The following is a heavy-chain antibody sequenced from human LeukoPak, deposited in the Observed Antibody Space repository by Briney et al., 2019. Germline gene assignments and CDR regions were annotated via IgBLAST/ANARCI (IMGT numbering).Heavy chain of an antibody. CDR2: ISWNSNSI. Sequence: PGRSLRLSCAASGFTFVDYAMHWVRQAPGKGLEWVSGISWNSNSIAYADSVKGRFTISRDNAKSSLYLQMNSLRPEDTALYYCAKVEGSGSYFYDAFDIWGQGTMVTVSS. D-gene: IGHD3-10*01. CDR3: AKVEGSGSYFYDAFDI. J-gene: IGHJ3*02. CDR1: GFTFVDYA. V-gene: IGHV3-9*01.